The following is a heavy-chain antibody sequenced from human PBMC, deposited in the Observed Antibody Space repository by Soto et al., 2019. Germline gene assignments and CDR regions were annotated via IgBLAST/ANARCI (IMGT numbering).Heavy chain of an antibody. CDR2: IYYSGST. V-gene: IGHV4-59*01. CDR3: AREGGNYDYVWGSYRPNGDAFDI. Sequence: SETLSLTCTVSGGSISSYYWSWIRQPPGKGLEWIGYIYYSGSTNYNPSLKSRVTISVDTSKNQFSLKLSSVTAADTAVYYCAREGGNYDYVWGSYRPNGDAFDIWGQGTMVTVSS. J-gene: IGHJ3*02. D-gene: IGHD3-16*02. CDR1: GGSISSYY.